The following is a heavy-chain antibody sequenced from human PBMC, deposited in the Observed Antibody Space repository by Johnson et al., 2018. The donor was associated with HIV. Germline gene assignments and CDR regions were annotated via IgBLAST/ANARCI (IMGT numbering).Heavy chain of an antibody. J-gene: IGHJ3*01. V-gene: IGHV3-30*02. CDR3: ARDATPWGGDYVGYAFDL. Sequence: QVQLVESGGGVVQPGGSLRLSCAASGFTFSSYGMHWVRQAPGKGLEWVAFIRYDGSNKYYFDSVKGRCTISRDSSKNTLYLQMNSLRVEDTAVYYCARDATPWGGDYVGYAFDLWGQGTNVIVSS. CDR2: IRYDGSNK. CDR1: GFTFSSYG. D-gene: IGHD4-17*01.